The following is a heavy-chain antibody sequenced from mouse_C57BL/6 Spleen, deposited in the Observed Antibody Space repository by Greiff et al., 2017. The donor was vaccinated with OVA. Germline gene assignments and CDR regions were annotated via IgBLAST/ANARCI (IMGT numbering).Heavy chain of an antibody. D-gene: IGHD2-1*01. J-gene: IGHJ3*01. CDR1: GFSLTSYG. V-gene: IGHV2-3*01. CDR2: IWGDGST. CDR3: ANYGNCGTGFAY. Sequence: VQLKESGPGLVAPSQSLSITCTVSGFSLTSYGVSWVRQPPGKGLEWLGGIWGDGSTNYHSAPISRLSISKHKSKSQVFLKLNSLRTDDTATYFCANYGNCGTGFAYWGQGTLVTVSA.